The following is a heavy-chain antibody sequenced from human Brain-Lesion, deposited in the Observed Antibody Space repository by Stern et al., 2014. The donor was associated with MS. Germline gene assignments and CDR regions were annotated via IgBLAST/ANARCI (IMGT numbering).Heavy chain of an antibody. V-gene: IGHV1-69*06. D-gene: IGHD5-18*01. CDR1: GGTLGTYP. J-gene: IGHJ5*02. Sequence: VQLVESGPEVKKPGSSVQVSCKASGGTLGTYPITWLRQAPGQGLERMGRIIPIFGSPNYAQKFQGRVTITADRSTTTVYMKLSSLKSDDAAVYYCAKDGPALVTNWFDPWGRGTLVTVSS. CDR2: IIPIFGSP. CDR3: AKDGPALVTNWFDP.